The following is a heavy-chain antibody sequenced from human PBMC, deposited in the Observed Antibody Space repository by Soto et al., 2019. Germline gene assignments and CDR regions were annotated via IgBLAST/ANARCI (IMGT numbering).Heavy chain of an antibody. CDR3: ARQWSGYYKGFGMDV. V-gene: IGHV4-59*01. D-gene: IGHD3-3*01. CDR2: IYYSGST. CDR1: GGSISSYY. J-gene: IGHJ6*02. Sequence: PSETLSLTCTVSGGSISSYYWSWIRQPPGKGLEWIGYIYYSGSTNYNPSLKSRVTISVDTSKNQFSLKLSSVTAADTAVYYCARQWSGYYKGFGMDVWGQGTTVTVSS.